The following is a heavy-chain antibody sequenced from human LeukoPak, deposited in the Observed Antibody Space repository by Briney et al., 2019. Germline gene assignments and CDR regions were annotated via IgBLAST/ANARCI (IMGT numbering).Heavy chain of an antibody. V-gene: IGHV4-4*07. Sequence: SETLSLTCTVSGGSISSYYWSWIRQPAGKGLEWLGRFYTSGSTNYNPSLKSRVTISVDTSKNQFSLKLSSVTAADTAVYYCARGRDGYNFLNRGEYYYFDYWGQGTLVTVSS. CDR2: FYTSGST. CDR1: GGSISSYY. CDR3: ARGRDGYNFLNRGEYYYFDY. J-gene: IGHJ4*02. D-gene: IGHD5-24*01.